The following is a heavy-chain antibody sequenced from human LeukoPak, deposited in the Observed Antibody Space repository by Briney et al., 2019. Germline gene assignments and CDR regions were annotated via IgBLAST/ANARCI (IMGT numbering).Heavy chain of an antibody. D-gene: IGHD2-2*01. Sequence: GASVKVSCKASGYTFTSYDINWVRQAPGQGLEWMGGIIPIFGTANYAQKFQGRVTITADESTSTAYMELSSLRSEDTAVYYCARDGEYQLLHPYYYYMDVWGKGTTVTVSS. V-gene: IGHV1-69*13. CDR1: GYTFTSYD. CDR3: ARDGEYQLLHPYYYYMDV. CDR2: IIPIFGTA. J-gene: IGHJ6*03.